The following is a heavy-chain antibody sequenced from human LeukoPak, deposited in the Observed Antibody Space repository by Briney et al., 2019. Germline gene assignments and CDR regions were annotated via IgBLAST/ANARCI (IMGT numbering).Heavy chain of an antibody. CDR1: GVSISSSSYY. CDR3: ARNRGYYYDSSGYLS. D-gene: IGHD3-22*01. V-gene: IGHV4-39*07. Sequence: SETLSLTCTVSGVSISSSSYYWGWIRQPPGKGLEWIGSIYYSGSTYYNPSLKSRVTISVDTSKNQFSLKLSSVTAADTAVYYCARNRGYYYDSSGYLSWGQGTLVTVSS. CDR2: IYYSGST. J-gene: IGHJ5*02.